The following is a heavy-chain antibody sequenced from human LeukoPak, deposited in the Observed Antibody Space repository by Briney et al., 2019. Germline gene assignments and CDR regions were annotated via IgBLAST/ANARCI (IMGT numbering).Heavy chain of an antibody. Sequence: SETLSLTCTVSGGSISSYYWSWIRQPPGKGLEWIGYIYCSGSTNYNPSLKSRVTISVDTSKNQFSLKVSSVNAADTAVYYCARVSPLGGWFDPWGQGTLVTVSS. V-gene: IGHV4-59*01. CDR2: IYCSGST. D-gene: IGHD3-16*01. J-gene: IGHJ5*02. CDR1: GGSISSYY. CDR3: ARVSPLGGWFDP.